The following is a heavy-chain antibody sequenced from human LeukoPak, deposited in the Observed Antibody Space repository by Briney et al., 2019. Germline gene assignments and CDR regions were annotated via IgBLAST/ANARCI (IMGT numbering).Heavy chain of an antibody. CDR3: ARETSGWEHIDY. J-gene: IGHJ4*02. Sequence: GGTLRLSCAASGFTFSSHGMNWVRQAPGKGLEWVSYISTSGTTIYYADSVKGRFTISRDNAKNSLYLQMNSLRAEDTAVYYCARETSGWEHIDYWGQGTLVTVSS. CDR1: GFTFSSHG. CDR2: ISTSGTTI. D-gene: IGHD6-25*01. V-gene: IGHV3-48*04.